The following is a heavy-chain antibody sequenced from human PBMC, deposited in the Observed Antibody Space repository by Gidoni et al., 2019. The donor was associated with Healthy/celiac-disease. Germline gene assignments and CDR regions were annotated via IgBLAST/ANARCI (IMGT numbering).Heavy chain of an antibody. J-gene: IGHJ6*02. Sequence: EVQLLESGGGLVQPGGSLRLSCAASGFTFSSYAMSWVRRAPGKGLEWVSAISGSGGSTYYADSVKGRFTISRDNSKNTLYLQMNSLRAEDTAVYYCAKGISYYYYYGMDVWGQGTTVTVSS. CDR2: ISGSGGST. V-gene: IGHV3-23*01. CDR1: GFTFSSYA. CDR3: AKGISYYYYYGMDV.